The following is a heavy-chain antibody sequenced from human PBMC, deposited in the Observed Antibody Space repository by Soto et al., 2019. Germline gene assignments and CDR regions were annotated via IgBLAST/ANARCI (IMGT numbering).Heavy chain of an antibody. V-gene: IGHV3-23*01. Sequence: LRLSCADTGITLTRDVMCWVRQAPGKGLEWVAGISGGGSTAFYADSVKGRFTISRDNAKNTVVLQMDSLRAEDTAIYYCAKDSNKYSSSLRGRYFDYWGQGTLVTVSS. J-gene: IGHJ4*02. CDR3: AKDSNKYSSSLRGRYFDY. D-gene: IGHD3-22*01. CDR2: ISGGGSTA. CDR1: GITLTRDV.